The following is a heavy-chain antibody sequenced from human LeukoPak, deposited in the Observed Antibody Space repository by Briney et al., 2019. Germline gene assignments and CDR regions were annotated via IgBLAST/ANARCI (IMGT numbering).Heavy chain of an antibody. Sequence: SQTLSLTCTVSGGSISSGSYYWSWIRQPAGKGLEWIGRIYTSGSTNYNPSLKSRVIISVDTSKNQFSLELSSVTAADTAVYYCAREDRYCSGGSCYSWGQGTLVTVSS. CDR1: GGSISSGSYY. J-gene: IGHJ4*02. D-gene: IGHD2-15*01. CDR3: AREDRYCSGGSCYS. CDR2: IYTSGST. V-gene: IGHV4-61*02.